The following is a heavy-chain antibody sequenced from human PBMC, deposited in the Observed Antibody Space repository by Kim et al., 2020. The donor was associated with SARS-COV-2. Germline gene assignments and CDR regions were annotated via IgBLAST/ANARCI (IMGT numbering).Heavy chain of an antibody. CDR3: ARGGLGPRWLQAPDYFDY. Sequence: KGRFTISRDNAKHSLYLQMNSLRAADKAVYYCARGGLGPRWLQAPDYFDYWGQGTLVTVSS. D-gene: IGHD5-12*01. J-gene: IGHJ4*02. V-gene: IGHV3-11*06.